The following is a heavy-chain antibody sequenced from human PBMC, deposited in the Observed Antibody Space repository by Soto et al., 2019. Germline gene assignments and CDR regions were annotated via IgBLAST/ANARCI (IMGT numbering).Heavy chain of an antibody. CDR3: ARDQGGVTVTPNWFDL. V-gene: IGHV3-30-3*01. J-gene: IGHJ5*02. D-gene: IGHD4-17*01. CDR1: RFTFSAYT. CDR2: ISYDGSSK. Sequence: QVQLVESGGGVVQPGKSLRLSCAVSRFTFSAYTMHWVRQAPGKGLERVAVISYDGSSKSYADSVKGRFTISSDNYKNTLYLQMNSLRPEDTSVYFCARDQGGVTVTPNWFDLWGQGTLVTVSS.